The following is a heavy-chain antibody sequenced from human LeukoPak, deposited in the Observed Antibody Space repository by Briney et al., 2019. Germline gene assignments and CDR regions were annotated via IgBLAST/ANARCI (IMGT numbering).Heavy chain of an antibody. D-gene: IGHD4-17*01. CDR3: ARAGYGDSDFDY. CDR1: GGSISSYF. Sequence: SGTLSLTCTVSGGSISSYFWTWIRQPPGKGLEWIGYIYYSGRSNYNPSLKSRVTISVDTSKNQFSLKLSSVTAADTAVYYCARAGYGDSDFDYWGQGTLVTVSS. CDR2: IYYSGRS. J-gene: IGHJ4*02. V-gene: IGHV4-59*01.